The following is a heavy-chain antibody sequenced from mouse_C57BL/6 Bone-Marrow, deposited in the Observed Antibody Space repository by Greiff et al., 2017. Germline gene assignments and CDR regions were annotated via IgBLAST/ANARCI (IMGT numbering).Heavy chain of an antibody. V-gene: IGHV1-15*01. J-gene: IGHJ3*01. CDR2: IDPETGGT. Sequence: VQLQQSGAELVRPGASVTLSCKASGYTFTDYEMHWVKQTPVHGLEWIGAIDPETGGTAYNQKFKGKAILTADKSSSTAYMELRSLTSEDSAVYYCTRLGYYGRKTWFAYWGQGTLVTGSA. CDR3: TRLGYYGRKTWFAY. D-gene: IGHD1-1*01. CDR1: GYTFTDYE.